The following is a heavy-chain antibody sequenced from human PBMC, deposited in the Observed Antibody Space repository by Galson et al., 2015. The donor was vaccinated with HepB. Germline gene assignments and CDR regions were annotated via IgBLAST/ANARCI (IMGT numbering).Heavy chain of an antibody. CDR3: ARDLSSSWSYFFSYYGMDV. J-gene: IGHJ6*02. V-gene: IGHV1-18*01. D-gene: IGHD6-13*01. CDR1: GCTFTTYG. CDR2: ISTSNGNI. Sequence: SVKVSCKASGCTFTTYGISWVRQAPGQGLEWMGWISTSNGNINYAQNLQGRVIMTTDTSTSTAYMELRSLRSDDTAVYYCARDLSSSWSYFFSYYGMDVWGQGTTVTVSS.